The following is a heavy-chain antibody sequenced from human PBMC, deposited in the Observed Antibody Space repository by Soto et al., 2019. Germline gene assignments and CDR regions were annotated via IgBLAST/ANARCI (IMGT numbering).Heavy chain of an antibody. J-gene: IGHJ5*02. D-gene: IGHD3-9*01. CDR2: IYHSGST. CDR3: ARAPDFANYDILTGHNWFDP. Sequence: QVQLQESGPGLVKPSGTLSLTCAVSGGSISSSNWWSWVRQPPGKGLEWIGEIYHSGSTNYNPSLKSRVTISVDKSKNQFSLKLSSVTAADTAVYYCARAPDFANYDILTGHNWFDPWGQGTLVTVSS. CDR1: GGSISSSNW. V-gene: IGHV4-4*02.